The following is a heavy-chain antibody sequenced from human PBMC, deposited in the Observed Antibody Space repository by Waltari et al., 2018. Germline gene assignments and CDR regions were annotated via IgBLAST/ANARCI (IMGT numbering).Heavy chain of an antibody. V-gene: IGHV5-10-1*03. Sequence: EVRLVQSGAEVKKPGESLTISCQASGYTFSHYWISWVRHLPGKGLEWMGKIDPADSETNYSPSFQCHVIISADKSSSTASLHWSSLKASDSATYYCARENYYDSSGFSVSWGQGTLVTVSS. D-gene: IGHD3-22*01. CDR1: GYTFSHYW. CDR2: IDPADSET. J-gene: IGHJ5*02. CDR3: ARENYYDSSGFSVS.